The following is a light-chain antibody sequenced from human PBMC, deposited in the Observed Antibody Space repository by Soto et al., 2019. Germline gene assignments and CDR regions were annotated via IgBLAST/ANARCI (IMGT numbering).Light chain of an antibody. Sequence: EIVLTQSPGTLSLSPGERATLSCRASQSVSSNYLAWYQQKPGQAPRLLIYGASSRATGIPDRFSGSGSGTDFTLTISRLEPEDFAVYFCQHYGSSLSITFDQGTRLEIK. V-gene: IGKV3-20*01. CDR2: GAS. CDR3: QHYGSSLSIT. J-gene: IGKJ5*01. CDR1: QSVSSNY.